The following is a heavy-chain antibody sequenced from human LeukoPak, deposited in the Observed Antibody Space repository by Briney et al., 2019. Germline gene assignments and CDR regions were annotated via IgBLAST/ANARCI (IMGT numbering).Heavy chain of an antibody. J-gene: IGHJ5*02. D-gene: IGHD5-18*01. CDR2: VYASGST. Sequence: PSETLSLTCTVSGGSISGYYWSCIRQPAGKGLEWIGRVYASGSTNYNPSLKSRVTMSADTSKNQFSLKLTSVTAADTAVYYCARHSIVDTAMAPGWFDPWGQGTLVTVSS. CDR3: ARHSIVDTAMAPGWFDP. CDR1: GGSISGYY. V-gene: IGHV4-4*07.